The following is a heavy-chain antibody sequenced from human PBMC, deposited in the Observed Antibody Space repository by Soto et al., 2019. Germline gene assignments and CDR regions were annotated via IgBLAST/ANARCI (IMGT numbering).Heavy chain of an antibody. CDR2: IYYSGST. V-gene: IGHV4-59*08. J-gene: IGHJ4*02. Sequence: LSLTCTVSGGSISSYFWSWIRQPPGKGLEWIGYIYYSGSTNYNPSLKSRVTISVDTSKNQFSLKLSSVTAADTAVYYCARQYLVLFGELRYPPGTPIYYFDYWGQGTLVTVSS. CDR3: ARQYLVLFGELRYPPGTPIYYFDY. CDR1: GGSISSYF. D-gene: IGHD3-10*02.